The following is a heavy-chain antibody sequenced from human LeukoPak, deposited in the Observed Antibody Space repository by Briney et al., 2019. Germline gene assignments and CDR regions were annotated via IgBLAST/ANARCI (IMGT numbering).Heavy chain of an antibody. J-gene: IGHJ3*02. CDR2: IYYSGTT. D-gene: IGHD2-21*02. CDR3: ARVGCGGDCYTDAFDI. V-gene: IGHV4-59*01. Sequence: PSETLSLTCTVSGGSISSYYWSWIRQPPGKGLEWIGYIYYSGTTNYNPSLKSRITISVDTSKNQSSLKVRSVTAADTAVYYCARVGCGGDCYTDAFDIWGQGTMVTVSS. CDR1: GGSISSYY.